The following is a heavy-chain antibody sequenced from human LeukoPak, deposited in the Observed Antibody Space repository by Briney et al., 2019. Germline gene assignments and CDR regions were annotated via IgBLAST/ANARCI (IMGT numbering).Heavy chain of an antibody. CDR3: ARHPEDIVVVRTGFDP. J-gene: IGHJ5*02. Sequence: SETLCLTCTVSGGSISSYYWSWIRQPAGKGLEWIGRIYTSGSTNYNPSLKSRVTISVDTAKNQFSLKLSSVTAADTAVYYCARHPEDIVVVRTGFDPWGQGTLVTVSS. CDR2: IYTSGST. D-gene: IGHD2-2*01. V-gene: IGHV4-4*07. CDR1: GGSISSYY.